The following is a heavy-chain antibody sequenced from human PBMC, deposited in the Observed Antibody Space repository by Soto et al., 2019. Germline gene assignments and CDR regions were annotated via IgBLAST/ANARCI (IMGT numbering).Heavy chain of an antibody. V-gene: IGHV1-2*04. CDR3: AREFDIGYCSGGSCLEYFQH. CDR2: INPNSGGT. CDR1: GYTFTNYG. J-gene: IGHJ1*01. Sequence: ASVKVSCKASGYTFTNYGISWVRQAPGQGLEWMGWINPNSGGTNYAQKFQGWVTMTRDTSISTAYMELSRLRSDDTAVYYCAREFDIGYCSGGSCLEYFQHWGQGTLVTVSS. D-gene: IGHD2-15*01.